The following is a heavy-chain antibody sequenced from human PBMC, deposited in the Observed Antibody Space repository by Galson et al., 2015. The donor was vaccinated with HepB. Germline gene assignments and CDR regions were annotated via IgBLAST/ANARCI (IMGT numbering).Heavy chain of an antibody. D-gene: IGHD6-6*01. Sequence: SLRLSCAASGFTFSSYAMSWVRQAPGKGLEWVSAISGSGGSTHYADSVKGRFTISRDNSKNTLYLQMNSLRAEDTAVYYCAKGLKYSSSSNFDYWGQGTLVTVSS. CDR1: GFTFSSYA. J-gene: IGHJ4*02. CDR2: ISGSGGST. CDR3: AKGLKYSSSSNFDY. V-gene: IGHV3-23*01.